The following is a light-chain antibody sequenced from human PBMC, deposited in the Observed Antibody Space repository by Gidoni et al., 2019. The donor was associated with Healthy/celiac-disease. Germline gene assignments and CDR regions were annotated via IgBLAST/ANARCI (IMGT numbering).Light chain of an antibody. Sequence: QSVLPQPPSASGTPGQRVTISCSGSSSNIGSNTVNCYQQLPGTAPKLLIYSNNQRLSGVPDRFSGSKSGTSASLAISGLQSEDEADYYCAAWDDSLVVFGGGTKLTVL. CDR2: SNN. V-gene: IGLV1-44*01. CDR3: AAWDDSLVV. J-gene: IGLJ2*01. CDR1: SSNIGSNT.